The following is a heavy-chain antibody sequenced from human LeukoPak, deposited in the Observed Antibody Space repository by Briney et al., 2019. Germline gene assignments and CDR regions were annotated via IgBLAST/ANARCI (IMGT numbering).Heavy chain of an antibody. J-gene: IGHJ4*02. CDR1: GGSFSGYY. CDR2: INHSGST. V-gene: IGHV4-34*01. D-gene: IGHD6-19*01. Sequence: SETLSLTCAVYGGSFSGYYWSWIRQPPGKGLEWIGEINHSGSTNYNPSLKSRVTISVDTSKNQFSLKLSSVTAADTAVYYCARAVARKKVDYGGKEPLVTVSS. CDR3: ARAVARKKVDY.